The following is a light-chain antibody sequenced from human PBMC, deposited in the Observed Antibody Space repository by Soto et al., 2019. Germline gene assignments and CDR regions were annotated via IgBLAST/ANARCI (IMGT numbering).Light chain of an antibody. Sequence: QSALTQPRSVSGSPGQSVTISCTGTSSDVGGYNYVSWYQQHPGKAPKLMIYDVTKRPSGVPDRFSGSKSGNTASLTISGLQXEDEADYYCCSYAGRSTFGVFGTGTKV. CDR1: SSDVGGYNY. CDR2: DVT. V-gene: IGLV2-11*01. CDR3: CSYAGRSTFGV. J-gene: IGLJ1*01.